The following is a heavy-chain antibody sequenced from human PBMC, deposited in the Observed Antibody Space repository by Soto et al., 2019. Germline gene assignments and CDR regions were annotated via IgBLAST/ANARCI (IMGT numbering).Heavy chain of an antibody. D-gene: IGHD3-9*01. J-gene: IGHJ3*02. Sequence: GGSLRLSCAASGFTFSSYSMNWVRQAPGKGLEWVSYISSSSSTMYYADSVKGRFTISRDNAKNSLYLQMNSLRAEDTAVYYCARGDILTGFGAFDIWGQGTMVTVSS. CDR2: ISSSSSTM. V-gene: IGHV3-48*01. CDR1: GFTFSSYS. CDR3: ARGDILTGFGAFDI.